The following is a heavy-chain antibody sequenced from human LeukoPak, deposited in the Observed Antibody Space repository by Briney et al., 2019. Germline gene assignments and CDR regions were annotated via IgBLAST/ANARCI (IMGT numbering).Heavy chain of an antibody. D-gene: IGHD3-16*02. CDR2: ISGSGGST. CDR1: GFTFSSYA. J-gene: IGHJ4*02. Sequence: PGGSLRLSCAASGFTFSSYAISWVRQAPGKGLEWVSAISGSGGSTYYADSVKGRFTISRDNSKNTLYLQMNSLRAEDTAVYYCATEGGVIVISTYYFDYWGQGTLVTVSS. V-gene: IGHV3-23*01. CDR3: ATEGGVIVISTYYFDY.